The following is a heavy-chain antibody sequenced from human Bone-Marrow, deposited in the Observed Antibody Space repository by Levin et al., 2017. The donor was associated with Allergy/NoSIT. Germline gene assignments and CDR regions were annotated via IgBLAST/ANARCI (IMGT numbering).Heavy chain of an antibody. CDR2: IYYSGST. V-gene: IGHV4-39*01. Sequence: PSETLSLTCTVSGGSISSSSYYWGWIRQPPGTGLEWIGSIYYSGSTYYNPSLKSRVTISVDTSKNQFSLKLSSVTAADTAVYYCARRDRGDSSGYGYWGQGTLVTVSS. J-gene: IGHJ4*02. CDR1: GGSISSSSYY. CDR3: ARRDRGDSSGYGY. D-gene: IGHD3-22*01.